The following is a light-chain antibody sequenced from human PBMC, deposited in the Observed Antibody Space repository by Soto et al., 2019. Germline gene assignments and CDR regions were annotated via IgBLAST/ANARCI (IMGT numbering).Light chain of an antibody. CDR3: QAYDDSLTASV. CDR1: SSSLGAGYD. V-gene: IGLV1-40*01. CDR2: GNR. Sequence: QSVLTQPPSVSGAPGQRVTISCTGNSSSLGAGYDVHWYQQLPGAAPKLVIFGNRNRPSGVPERFSGSKSGTSASLAITGLQADDESDYYCQAYDDSLTASVFGGGTKVTVL. J-gene: IGLJ3*02.